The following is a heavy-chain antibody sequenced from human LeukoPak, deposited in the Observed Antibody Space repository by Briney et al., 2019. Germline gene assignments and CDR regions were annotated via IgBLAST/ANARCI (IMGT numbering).Heavy chain of an antibody. Sequence: KPSETLSLTGTVSGXSIRSTSSYWGWIRQPPGRGLEWIGSIFYSGTTYYNPSLKSRVTISVDTSKTQFSLKLTSVTATDTSVYYCARHEGCCSGGSCYSVRWFDPWGQGTLVTVSS. J-gene: IGHJ5*02. V-gene: IGHV4-39*01. CDR3: ARHEGCCSGGSCYSVRWFDP. CDR2: IFYSGTT. D-gene: IGHD2-15*01. CDR1: GXSIRSTSSY.